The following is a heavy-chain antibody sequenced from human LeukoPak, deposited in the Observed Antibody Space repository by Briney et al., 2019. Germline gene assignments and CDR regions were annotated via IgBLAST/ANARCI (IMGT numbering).Heavy chain of an antibody. CDR3: ARGKPEYSSSWYYFDY. Sequence: GGSLRLSCAAPGFTFSDYYMSWIRQAPGKGLEWVSYISSSSSYTNYADSVKGRSTISRDNAKNSLYLQMNSLRAEDTAVYYCARGKPEYSSSWYYFDYWGQGTLVTVSS. J-gene: IGHJ4*02. CDR1: GFTFSDYY. V-gene: IGHV3-11*06. D-gene: IGHD6-13*01. CDR2: ISSSSSYT.